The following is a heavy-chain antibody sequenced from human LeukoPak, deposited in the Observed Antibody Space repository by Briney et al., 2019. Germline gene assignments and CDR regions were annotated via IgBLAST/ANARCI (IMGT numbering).Heavy chain of an antibody. J-gene: IGHJ4*02. V-gene: IGHV3-53*01. D-gene: IGHD3-10*01. CDR2: IYSGGST. Sequence: PGGSLRLSCAASGFTVSSNYMSWVRQAPGKGLEWVSVIYSGGSTYYADSVKGRFTISRDNSKNTLYLQMNSLSAEDTAVYYCAREVRGHYFDYWGQGTLVTVS. CDR1: GFTVSSNY. CDR3: AREVRGHYFDY.